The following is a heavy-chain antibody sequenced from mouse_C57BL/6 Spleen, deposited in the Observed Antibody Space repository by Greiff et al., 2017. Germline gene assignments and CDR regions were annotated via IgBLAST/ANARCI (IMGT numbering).Heavy chain of an antibody. CDR3: SSRYYDSSYWYFDV. V-gene: IGHV3-6*01. CDR1: GYSITSGYY. D-gene: IGHD1-1*01. Sequence: VQLKESGPGLVKPSQSLSLTCSVTGYSITSGYYWNWIRQFPGNKLEWMGYISYDGSNNYNPSLKNRISITRDTSKNQFFLKLNSVTTEDAATDYCSSRYYDSSYWYFDVWGTGTTVTVSA. CDR2: ISYDGSN. J-gene: IGHJ1*03.